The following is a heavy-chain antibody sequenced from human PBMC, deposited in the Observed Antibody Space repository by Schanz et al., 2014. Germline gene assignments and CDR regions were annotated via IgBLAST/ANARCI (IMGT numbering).Heavy chain of an antibody. Sequence: DVQLVESGGGLVQPGGSLRLSCAASGFIVSDNYMHWVRQAPGKGLEWVSVIYSGGSTYYADSVKGRFSVSGDNSKNTLYLEMNRLRVDDTAVYYCSKDKQGSRSDDSWGQGTLVTVSS. J-gene: IGHJ5*01. CDR3: SKDKQGSRSDDS. CDR1: GFIVSDNY. V-gene: IGHV3-66*01. D-gene: IGHD2-15*01. CDR2: IYSGGST.